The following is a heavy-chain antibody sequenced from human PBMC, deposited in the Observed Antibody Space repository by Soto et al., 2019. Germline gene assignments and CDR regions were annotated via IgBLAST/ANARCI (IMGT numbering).Heavy chain of an antibody. D-gene: IGHD3-10*01. Sequence: VASVKVSCKASGGTFSSYAISWVRQAPGQGLEWMGGIIPIFGTANYAQKFQGRVTITADESTSTAYMELSSLRSEDTAVYYCARSLEYYYGSGSYGDYYYYGMDVWGQGTTVTVSS. V-gene: IGHV1-69*13. J-gene: IGHJ6*02. CDR1: GGTFSSYA. CDR2: IIPIFGTA. CDR3: ARSLEYYYGSGSYGDYYYYGMDV.